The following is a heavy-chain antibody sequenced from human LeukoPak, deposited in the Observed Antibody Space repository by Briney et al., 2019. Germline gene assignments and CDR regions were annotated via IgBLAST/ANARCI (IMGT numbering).Heavy chain of an antibody. J-gene: IGHJ4*02. D-gene: IGHD3-10*01. V-gene: IGHV3-11*01. CDR2: ISSSGSTI. CDR3: AREWTYGLDY. Sequence: PGGSLRLSCAASGFTVSSNYMSWIRQAPGKGLEWVSYISSSGSTIYYADSVKGRFTISRDNAKNSLYLQMNSLRAEDTAVYYCAREWTYGLDYWGQGTLVTVSS. CDR1: GFTVSSNY.